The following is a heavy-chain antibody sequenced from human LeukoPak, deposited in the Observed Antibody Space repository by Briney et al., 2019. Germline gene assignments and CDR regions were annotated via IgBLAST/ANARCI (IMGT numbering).Heavy chain of an antibody. CDR2: ISYDGSNK. V-gene: IGHV3-30-3*01. CDR3: ARARSDGYNFFSFDY. D-gene: IGHD5-24*01. J-gene: IGHJ4*02. Sequence: PGSSLRLFCAASGFIFSSYAMHWVRQAPGKGLEGVADISYDGSNKYYADSVKGRFTISRDNSKNTLYLQMNSLRAEDTAVYYCARARSDGYNFFSFDYWGQGTLVTVSS. CDR1: GFIFSSYA.